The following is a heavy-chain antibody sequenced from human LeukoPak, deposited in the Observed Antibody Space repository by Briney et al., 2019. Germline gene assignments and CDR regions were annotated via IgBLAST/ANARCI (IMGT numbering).Heavy chain of an antibody. CDR3: GRYLNY. V-gene: IGHV3-48*03. Sequence: GGSPRLSCAASGFTFSSHEMNWVRQAPGKGLEWISHITTSGSKTYYADSVKGRFTISRDNAKSSLYLQMNSLRAEDTAVYYCGRYLNYWGQGTLVTVSS. CDR1: GFTFSSHE. CDR2: ITTSGSKT. J-gene: IGHJ4*02. D-gene: IGHD3-10*01.